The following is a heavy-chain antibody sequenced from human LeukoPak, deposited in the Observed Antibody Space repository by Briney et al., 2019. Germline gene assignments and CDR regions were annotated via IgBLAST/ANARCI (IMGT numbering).Heavy chain of an antibody. D-gene: IGHD1-26*01. CDR2: MNPNSGNT. V-gene: IGHV1-8*02. J-gene: IGHJ5*02. Sequence: GASVKVSCKASGYTFTSYDITWVRQATGQGLEWMGWMNPNSGNTAYVPKFQGRITMTRNTSISTAYMELSSLRSDDTAMYYCARGHRVMGATRWFDPWGQGTRVTVSS. CDR1: GYTFTSYD. CDR3: ARGHRVMGATRWFDP.